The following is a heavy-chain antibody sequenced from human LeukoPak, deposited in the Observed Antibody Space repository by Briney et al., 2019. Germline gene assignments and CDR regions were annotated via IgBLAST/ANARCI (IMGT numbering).Heavy chain of an antibody. Sequence: ASVKVSCKASVYSFTGYYVHWVRQAPGQGLEWMGWVNPRNGDTNYAQKYQGRVIMTRDTSINTAYMELNTLKSGDTAGHFCLSGYRYGLREIAYFYYLDVWGEGTTVTVSS. CDR1: VYSFTGYY. CDR2: VNPRNGDT. J-gene: IGHJ6*03. V-gene: IGHV1-2*02. CDR3: LSGYRYGLREIAYFYYLDV. D-gene: IGHD5-18*01.